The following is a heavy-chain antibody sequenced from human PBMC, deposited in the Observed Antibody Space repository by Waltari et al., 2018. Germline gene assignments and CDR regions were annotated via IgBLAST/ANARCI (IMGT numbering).Heavy chain of an antibody. V-gene: IGHV1-3*04. Sequence: QVQLVQSVAEVKKPGASVKVSCKASGYTFTTYAMHWVRQAPGQRLEWMGWINTDNGNTKNSQRFQGRVTMTRDTSATTAYMELSSLRSEGTAVYYCARDTNYGAFDIWGQGTMVTVSS. CDR3: ARDTNYGAFDI. CDR2: INTDNGNT. J-gene: IGHJ3*02. CDR1: GYTFTTYA. D-gene: IGHD4-17*01.